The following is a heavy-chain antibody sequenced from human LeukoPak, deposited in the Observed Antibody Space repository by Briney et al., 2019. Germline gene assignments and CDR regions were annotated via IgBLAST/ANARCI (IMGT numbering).Heavy chain of an antibody. CDR2: ISSSSSYI. CDR3: ARDFVYGSGSYPFDC. D-gene: IGHD3-10*01. CDR1: GFTFSSYS. Sequence: GGSLRLSCAASGFTFSSYSMNWVRQAPGKGLEWVSSISSSSSYIYYADSVKGRFTISRDNAKNSLYLQMNSLRAEDTAVYYCARDFVYGSGSYPFDCWGQGTLVTVSS. J-gene: IGHJ4*02. V-gene: IGHV3-21*01.